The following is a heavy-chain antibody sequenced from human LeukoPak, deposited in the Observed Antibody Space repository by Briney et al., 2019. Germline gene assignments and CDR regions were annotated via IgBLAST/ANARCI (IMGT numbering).Heavy chain of an antibody. CDR2: ISGSGGST. J-gene: IGHJ4*02. CDR1: GFTFSKCA. CDR3: AKVGVGATRDY. D-gene: IGHD1-26*01. V-gene: IGHV3-23*01. Sequence: GGSLRLSCEASGFTFSKCAMSWVRQAPGKGLEWVSAISGSGGSTYYADSVKGRFTISRDNSKNTLYLQMNSLRAEDTAVYYCAKVGVGATRDYWGQGTLVTVSS.